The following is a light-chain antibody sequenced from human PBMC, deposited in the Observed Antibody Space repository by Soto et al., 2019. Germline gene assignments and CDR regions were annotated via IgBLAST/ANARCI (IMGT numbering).Light chain of an antibody. CDR1: QGIRSW. CDR2: AAS. J-gene: IGKJ5*01. CDR3: QQANSFPLIT. V-gene: IGKV1-12*01. Sequence: DIQMTQSPSSVSASVGDRVTITCRASQGIRSWLAWYQQKPGEAPKLLIHAASSLQSGVPSRFSGSGSGTDFTLTISSLQPVDSATYYCQQANSFPLITFGQGTRLEIK.